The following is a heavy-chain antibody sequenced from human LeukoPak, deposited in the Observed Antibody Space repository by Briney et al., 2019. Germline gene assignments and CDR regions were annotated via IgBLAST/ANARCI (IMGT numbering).Heavy chain of an antibody. CDR2: FDPEDGET. V-gene: IGHV1-24*01. Sequence: ASVKVSCRVSGYTLTELSMHWVRQAPGKGLEWMGGFDPEDGETIYAQKFQGRVTVTEDTSTDTAYMELSSLRSEDTAVYYCATPGDSSGFQDWGQGTLVTVSS. D-gene: IGHD3-22*01. J-gene: IGHJ4*02. CDR3: ATPGDSSGFQD. CDR1: GYTLTELS.